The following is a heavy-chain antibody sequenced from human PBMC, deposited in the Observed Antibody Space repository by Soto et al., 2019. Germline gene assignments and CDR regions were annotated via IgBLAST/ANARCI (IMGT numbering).Heavy chain of an antibody. J-gene: IGHJ4*02. CDR1: GDSFSSNSVA. D-gene: IGHD4-17*01. CDR3: ARGFNYGFDY. Sequence: SQTLSLTCGISGDSFSSNSVALNWIRQSPSRGLEWLGRTYYRSKWYNEYAASMKSRITVNPDTPKNQFSLQLNSVTPEDTAVYFCARGFNYGFDYWGLGTLVTVSS. V-gene: IGHV6-1*01. CDR2: TYYRSKWYN.